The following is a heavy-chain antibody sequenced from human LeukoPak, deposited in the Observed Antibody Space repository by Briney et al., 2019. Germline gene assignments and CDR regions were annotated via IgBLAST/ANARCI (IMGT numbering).Heavy chain of an antibody. CDR2: ISAYNGNT. CDR3: ARDEVSNYYYYGMDV. V-gene: IGHV1-18*01. J-gene: IGHJ6*02. D-gene: IGHD1-14*01. CDR1: GYTFTSYG. Sequence: GASVKVSCKASGYTFTSYGISWVRQAPGQGLEWMGWISAYNGNTNYGQKLQGRVTMTTDTSTSTAYMELRSLRSDDTAVYYCARDEVSNYYYYGMDVWGQGTTVTVSS.